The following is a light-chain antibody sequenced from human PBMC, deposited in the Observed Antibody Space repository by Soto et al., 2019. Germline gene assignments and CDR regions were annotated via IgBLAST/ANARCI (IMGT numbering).Light chain of an antibody. CDR2: QDV. V-gene: IGLV3-1*01. J-gene: IGLJ1*01. Sequence: ELTQPPSVSVSPGQTASITCSGYNLGDKYVSWYQQKAGQSPLLVIFQDVKRPSGIPDRFSGSNSGNTATLTISGTQSIDEADYYCQAWDSSTFYVFGSGTKVTV. CDR1: NLGDKY. CDR3: QAWDSSTFYV.